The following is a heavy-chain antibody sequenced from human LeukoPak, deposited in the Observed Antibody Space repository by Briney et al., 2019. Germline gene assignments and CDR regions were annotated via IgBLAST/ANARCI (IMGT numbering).Heavy chain of an antibody. J-gene: IGHJ4*02. CDR2: ISDSGYRT. Sequence: GESLRLSCAASGFTFSNYAMSWVRQAPGKGLEWVSGISDSGYRTYYADSVKGRFTIARDNSKNTVYLQMNSLRAEDTALYYCVKGGVATIFDYWGQGTLVTVSS. D-gene: IGHD5-12*01. CDR1: GFTFSNYA. V-gene: IGHV3-23*01. CDR3: VKGGVATIFDY.